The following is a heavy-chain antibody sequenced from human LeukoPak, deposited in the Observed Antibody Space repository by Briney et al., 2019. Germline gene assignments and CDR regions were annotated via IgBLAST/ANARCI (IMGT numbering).Heavy chain of an antibody. V-gene: IGHV4-4*07. CDR3: AREGVRGFQAVAGPFDY. CDR2: VYSSGST. Sequence: PSETLSLTCSVSGYSIISGYHWAWIRQPAGKGLEWIGRVYSSGSTNYNPSLKSRVTMSVDTSKNQFSLKLTSMTAADTAVYYCAREGVRGFQAVAGPFDYWGQGTLVTVSS. CDR1: GYSIISGYH. D-gene: IGHD6-19*01. J-gene: IGHJ4*02.